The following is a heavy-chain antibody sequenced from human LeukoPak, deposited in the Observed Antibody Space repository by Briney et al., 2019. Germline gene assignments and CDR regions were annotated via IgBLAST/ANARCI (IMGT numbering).Heavy chain of an antibody. D-gene: IGHD6-19*01. CDR3: ARDRVAAAGINSSGWKGSRGRTFDI. V-gene: IGHV4-34*01. Sequence: PSETLSLTCAVYGGSFSGYYWSWIRQPPGKGLEWIGEINHSGSTNYNPSLKSRVTISVDTSKNQFSLKLSSVTAADTAVYYCARDRVAAAGINSSGWKGSRGRTFDIWGQGTMVTVSS. CDR1: GGSFSGYY. J-gene: IGHJ3*02. CDR2: INHSGST.